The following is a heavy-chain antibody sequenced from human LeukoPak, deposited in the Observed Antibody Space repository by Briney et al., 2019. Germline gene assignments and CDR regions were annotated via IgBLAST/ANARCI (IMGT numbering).Heavy chain of an antibody. V-gene: IGHV6-1*01. CDR2: TYYRSKWYN. CDR3: AREDYGGNSGTYFHY. Sequence: SQTLSLTCAVSGDSVSSSSATWTWIRQSPSGGLEWLGRTYYRSKWYNEYAASVRSRITINPDTSKNQFSLQLGSVTPEDTAVYYCAREDYGGNSGTYFHYWGQGTLVTVSS. CDR1: GDSVSSSSAT. J-gene: IGHJ4*02. D-gene: IGHD4-23*01.